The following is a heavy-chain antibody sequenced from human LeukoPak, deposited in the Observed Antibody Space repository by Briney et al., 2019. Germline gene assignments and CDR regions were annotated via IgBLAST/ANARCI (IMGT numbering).Heavy chain of an antibody. CDR3: ARSQGGNTLWFDP. V-gene: IGHV1-46*01. J-gene: IGHJ5*02. Sequence: ASVKVSCKASGYTFTSYCMHWVRQAPGQGLEWMGIINTSGGSTTYAQKFQGRVSMTRDTSTSTVYLEVSSLRSEDTAVYYCARSQGGNTLWFDPWGQGTLVTVSS. D-gene: IGHD4-23*01. CDR2: INTSGGST. CDR1: GYTFTSYC.